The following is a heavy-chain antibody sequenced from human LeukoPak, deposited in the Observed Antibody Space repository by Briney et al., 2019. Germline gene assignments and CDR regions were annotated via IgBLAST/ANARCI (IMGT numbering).Heavy chain of an antibody. V-gene: IGHV4-34*01. Sequence: SETLSLTCAVYGGSFSGYYWSWIRQPPGKGLEWIGTIYDSGSAYYNPSLKSRVTMSVPKSKNQFSLRLSSVTAADTAVYYCARGYSTSSDFDYWGQGTLVTVSS. D-gene: IGHD6-6*01. J-gene: IGHJ4*02. CDR1: GGSFSGYY. CDR2: IYDSGSA. CDR3: ARGYSTSSDFDY.